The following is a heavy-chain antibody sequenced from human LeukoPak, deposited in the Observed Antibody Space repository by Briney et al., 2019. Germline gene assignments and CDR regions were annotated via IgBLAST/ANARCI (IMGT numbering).Heavy chain of an antibody. V-gene: IGHV3-9*01. CDR2: ISWNSGSI. D-gene: IGHD3-22*01. CDR3: AKDRYYDSSGYYDY. CDR1: GFTFDDYA. Sequence: GGSLRLSCAASGFTFDDYAMPWVRQAPGKGLEWVSGISWNSGSIGYADSVKGRFTISRDNAKNSLYLQMNSLRAEDTALYYCAKDRYYDSSGYYDYWGQGTLVTVSS. J-gene: IGHJ4*02.